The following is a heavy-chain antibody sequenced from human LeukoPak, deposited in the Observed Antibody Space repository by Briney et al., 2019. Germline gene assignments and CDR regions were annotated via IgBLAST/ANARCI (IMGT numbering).Heavy chain of an antibody. J-gene: IGHJ5*02. CDR1: GGSISTYY. V-gene: IGHV4-39*01. CDR2: IYSSGST. CDR3: ARHEHKAVAGDT. D-gene: IGHD6-19*01. Sequence: SETLSLTCTVSGGSISTYYWGWIRQPPGKGLEWIGNIYSSGSTYYNASLQSRVTISIDTSKNQYSLRLNSVTAADTAMYYCARHEHKAVAGDTWGQGILVTVSS.